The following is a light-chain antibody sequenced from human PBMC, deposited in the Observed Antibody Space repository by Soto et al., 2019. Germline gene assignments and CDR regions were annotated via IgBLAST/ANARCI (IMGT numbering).Light chain of an antibody. J-gene: IGKJ2*01. CDR1: QSLAYIDGNTY. V-gene: IGKV2-30*01. CDR2: NLS. Sequence: EVVMTQSPLSLPVTLGQPASISCRSSQSLAYIDGNTYLTWFHQRPGQSPRRLIYNLSNRDYGVPDRFSGSGSGPDYTLKISRVEAEDVGLYYCRQRTLLPPYTLGQGTKLEI. CDR3: RQRTLLPPYT.